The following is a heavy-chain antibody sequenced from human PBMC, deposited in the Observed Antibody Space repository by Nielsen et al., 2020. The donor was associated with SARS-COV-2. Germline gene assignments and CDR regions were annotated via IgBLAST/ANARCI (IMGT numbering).Heavy chain of an antibody. Sequence: ASVKVSCKASGYTFTSYYMHWVRQAPGQGLEWMGIINPSGGSTNYAQKFQGRVTITADKSTSTAYMELSSLRSEDTAVYYCAILGYCTNGVCWETNYFDYWGQGTLVTVSS. CDR2: INPSGGST. J-gene: IGHJ4*02. D-gene: IGHD2-8*01. CDR1: GYTFTSYY. V-gene: IGHV1-46*01. CDR3: AILGYCTNGVCWETNYFDY.